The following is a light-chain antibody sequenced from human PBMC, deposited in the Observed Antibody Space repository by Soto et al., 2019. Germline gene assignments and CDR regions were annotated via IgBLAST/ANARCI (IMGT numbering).Light chain of an antibody. CDR1: QNVRSY. J-gene: IGKJ1*01. CDR2: EST. CDR3: QQSFFAPPT. V-gene: IGKV1-39*01. Sequence: DIHMTQSPSYLSASVGDTVIITCRAGQNVRSYLNWYQQKSGKAPKLLIYESTNLESGVPSRFSGDGFGTDFTLTISSLHPEDFATYYCQQSFFAPPTFGRGTKVDIK.